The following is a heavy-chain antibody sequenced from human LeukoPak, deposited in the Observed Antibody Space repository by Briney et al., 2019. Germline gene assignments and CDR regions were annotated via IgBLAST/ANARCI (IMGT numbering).Heavy chain of an antibody. J-gene: IGHJ6*02. CDR3: AREGIAVNYYYGMDV. V-gene: IGHV3-53*01. CDR2: IYSGGST. CDR1: GFTVSSNY. D-gene: IGHD6-19*01. Sequence: GGSLRLSCAVSGFTVSSNYMSWVRQAPGKGLEWDSVIYSGGSTDYADSVKGRFTISRDNSKNTLYLQMNSLRAEDTAVYYCAREGIAVNYYYGMDVWGQGTTVTVSS.